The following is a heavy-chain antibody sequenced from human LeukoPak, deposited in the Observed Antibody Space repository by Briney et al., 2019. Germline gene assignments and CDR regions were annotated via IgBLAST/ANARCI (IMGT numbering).Heavy chain of an antibody. CDR3: AEGGGVITTFDY. D-gene: IGHD3-22*01. CDR1: GGTFSSYA. CDR2: IIPIFGTA. J-gene: IGHJ4*02. V-gene: IGHV1-69*13. Sequence: ASVKVSCKASGGTFSSYAISWVRQAPGQGLEWMGGIIPIFGTANYAQKFQGRVTITADESTSTAYMELSSLRSKDTAVYYCAEGGGVITTFDYWGQGTLVTVSS.